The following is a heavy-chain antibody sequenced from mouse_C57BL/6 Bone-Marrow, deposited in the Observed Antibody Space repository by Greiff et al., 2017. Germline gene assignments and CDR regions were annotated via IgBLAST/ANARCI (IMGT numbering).Heavy chain of an antibody. CDR2: IYPRSGST. Sequence: VQLVESGAELARPGASVKLSCKASGYTFTSYGISWVKQRTGQGLEWIGEIYPRSGSTYYNEKFKGKATLTADKSSSTAYMELRSLTSEDSAVYFCARRFIPRAMDYWGQGTSVTVSS. J-gene: IGHJ4*01. CDR1: GYTFTSYG. D-gene: IGHD1-1*01. CDR3: ARRFIPRAMDY. V-gene: IGHV1-81*01.